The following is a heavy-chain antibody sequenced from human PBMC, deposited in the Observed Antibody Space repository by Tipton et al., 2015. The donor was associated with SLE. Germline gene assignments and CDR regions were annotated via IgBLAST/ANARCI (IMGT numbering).Heavy chain of an antibody. V-gene: IGHV4-30-4*08. J-gene: IGHJ5*02. CDR2: IFYSGSS. D-gene: IGHD2-8*01. CDR3: AGLMVYAIAPSGWFDP. Sequence: TLSLTCNVSGDSINNKNYYWGWIRQPPGKGLEWIGYIFYSGSSYYNPSLKSRVTISVDTAKNQFSLKLSSVTAADTAVYYCAGLMVYAIAPSGWFDPWGQGTLVTVSS. CDR1: GDSINNKNYY.